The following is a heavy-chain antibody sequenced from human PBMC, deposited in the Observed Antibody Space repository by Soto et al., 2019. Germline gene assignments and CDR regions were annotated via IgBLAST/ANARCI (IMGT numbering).Heavy chain of an antibody. D-gene: IGHD1-1*01. V-gene: IGHV4-38-2*01. CDR3: GRVREYPTVWERYFDP. J-gene: IGHJ5*02. CDR2: IFHTGTT. CDR1: TYAIRHGYY. Sequence: SETLSLGCAVSTYAIRHGYYWAWIRQPPGKGRGWIGNIFHTGTTYYNPSLRSRVSMAVDTSKNQFSLRLSSVTAADTAVYYWGRVREYPTVWERYFDPWGQGTLDTVSS.